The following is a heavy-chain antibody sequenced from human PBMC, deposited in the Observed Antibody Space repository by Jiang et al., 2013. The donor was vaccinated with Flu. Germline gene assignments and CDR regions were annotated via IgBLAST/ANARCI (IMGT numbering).Heavy chain of an antibody. CDR1: GFSLSTSGVG. CDR2: IYWDDDK. D-gene: IGHD3-22*01. CDR3: AHSITMIVVGASNFDY. J-gene: IGHJ4*02. Sequence: KPTQTLTLTCTFSGFSLSTSGVGVGWIRQPPGKALEWLALIYWDDDKRYSPSLKSRLTITKDTSKNQVVLTMTNMDPVDTATYYCAHSITMIVVGASNFDYWGQGTLVTVSS. V-gene: IGHV2-5*02.